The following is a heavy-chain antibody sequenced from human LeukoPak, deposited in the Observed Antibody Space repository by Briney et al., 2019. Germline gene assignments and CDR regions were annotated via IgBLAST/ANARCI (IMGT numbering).Heavy chain of an antibody. CDR2: ISGSGGST. V-gene: IGHV3-23*01. Sequence: GGSLRLSCAASGFTFSSYAMSWVRQAPGKGLEWVSAISGSGGSTYYADSVKGRFTISRGNSKNTLYLQMNSLRAEDTAVYYCARTSGERDNWFVPWGQGTPVTVSS. CDR1: GFTFSSYA. J-gene: IGHJ5*02. CDR3: ARTSGERDNWFVP. D-gene: IGHD4-17*01.